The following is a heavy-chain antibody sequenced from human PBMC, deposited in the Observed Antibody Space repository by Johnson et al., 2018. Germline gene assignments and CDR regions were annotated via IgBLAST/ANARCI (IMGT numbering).Heavy chain of an antibody. D-gene: IGHD3-22*01. Sequence: EVQLLESGGGLVKPGGSLRLSCAASRFTFSNAWMSWVRQAPGKGLEWVGRIISNPDGGTTDYAAPVKGKFTISIDDSKDTLYLQMNSLKTDDTAMYYWTSPSGYYGGFEIWGQGTMVTVSS. CDR2: IISNPDGGTT. V-gene: IGHV3-15*01. J-gene: IGHJ3*02. CDR1: RFTFSNAW. CDR3: TSPSGYYGGFEI.